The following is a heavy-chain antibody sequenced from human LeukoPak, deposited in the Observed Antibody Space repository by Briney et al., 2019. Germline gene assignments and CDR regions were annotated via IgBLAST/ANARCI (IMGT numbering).Heavy chain of an antibody. CDR1: GFTFSSYA. J-gene: IGHJ3*02. V-gene: IGHV3-23*01. CDR3: AKSVLDAFDI. CDR2: ISGSGGST. Sequence: GGSLRLSCAASGFTFSSYAMSWVRQAPGKGLEWVTAISGSGGSTYYADSVKGRFTIARDNSKSTLYLQMNSLRAEDTAVYYCAKSVLDAFDIWGQGTMVTVSS.